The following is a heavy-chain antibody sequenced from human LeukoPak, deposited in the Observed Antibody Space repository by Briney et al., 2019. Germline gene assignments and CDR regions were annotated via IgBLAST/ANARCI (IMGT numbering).Heavy chain of an antibody. CDR3: VKDRRRDCSGGSCFRSGFDY. Sequence: GGSLRLSCSASGFTFSSYAMHWVRQAPGKGLEYVSAISSNGGSTYYADSVKGRFTISRDNSKNTLYLQMSSLGAEDTAVYYCVKDRRRDCSGGSCFRSGFDYWGQGTLVTVSS. D-gene: IGHD2-15*01. J-gene: IGHJ4*02. CDR2: ISSNGGST. CDR1: GFTFSSYA. V-gene: IGHV3-64D*06.